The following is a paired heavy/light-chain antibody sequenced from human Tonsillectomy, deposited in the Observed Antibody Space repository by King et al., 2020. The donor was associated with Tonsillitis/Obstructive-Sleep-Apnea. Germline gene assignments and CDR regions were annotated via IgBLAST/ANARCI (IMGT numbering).Heavy chain of an antibody. CDR1: GYTFTSYA. V-gene: IGHV1-3*01. J-gene: IGHJ3*02. D-gene: IGHD3-10*01. CDR2: INGGNGDT. CDR3: ARSYLWFGEPNAFDI. Sequence: QVQLVQSGAEVKKPGASVKVSCKVSGYTFTSYAVHWVRQAPGQRLELMGWINGGNGDTRYLQRLQGRVTITRDTSANTAYMELRNLRSEDTAVYYCARSYLWFGEPNAFDIWGQGTMVTVSS.
Light chain of an antibody. V-gene: IGKV3-11*01. CDR2: DAS. CDR1: QSVSSY. Sequence: EIVLTQSPATLSLSPGERATLSCRASQSVSSYLAWYQQKPGQAPRLLIYDASYRAAGIPARFSGSGSATDFTLTISSLEPEDFAVYYCQQRSNWPTFGPGTKVDI. CDR3: QQRSNWPT. J-gene: IGKJ3*01.